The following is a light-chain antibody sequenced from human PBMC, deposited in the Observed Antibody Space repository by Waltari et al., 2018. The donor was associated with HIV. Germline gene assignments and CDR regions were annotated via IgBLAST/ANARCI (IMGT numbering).Light chain of an antibody. CDR2: EVS. J-gene: IGLJ1*01. CDR1: SSDVGGYNY. Sequence: QSALTQPASVSGSPGQSLTISCTGTSSDVGGYNYVSWYQQHPGKAPKLMIYEVSNRPSGVSTRFSGSKSGNTASLTISGLQAEDEADYYCSSYTSSSTLYVFGTGTKVTVL. CDR3: SSYTSSSTLYV. V-gene: IGLV2-14*01.